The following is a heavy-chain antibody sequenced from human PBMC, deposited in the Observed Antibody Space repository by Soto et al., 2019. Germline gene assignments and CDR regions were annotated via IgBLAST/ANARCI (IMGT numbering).Heavy chain of an antibody. CDR3: ARHPRDDYHQGGSGIFDY. J-gene: IGHJ4*02. CDR1: GGSLSRRTFW. D-gene: IGHD3-10*01. CDR2: MYYSGNS. Sequence: QLQLQESGPGLVKPSETLSLTCSVSGGSLSRRTFWWAWIRQPPGQGLEWIGYMYYSGNSYSSPYHKGRVTLCVDTSKNQVSLNLNSVTTADTAVDYCARHPRDDYHQGGSGIFDYWGQGTLVTVSS. V-gene: IGHV4-39*01.